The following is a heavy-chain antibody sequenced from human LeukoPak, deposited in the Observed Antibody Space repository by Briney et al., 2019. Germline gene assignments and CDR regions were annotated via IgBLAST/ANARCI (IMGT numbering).Heavy chain of an antibody. V-gene: IGHV1-69*05. CDR2: IIPIFGTA. Sequence: SVKVSSKAPGGTFSSYAISWVRQAPGQGLEWMGGIIPIFGTANYAQKFQGRVTITTDESTSTAYMELSSLRSEDTAVYYCARDRRDSSGYLVYWGQGTLVTVSS. J-gene: IGHJ4*02. D-gene: IGHD3-22*01. CDR1: GGTFSSYA. CDR3: ARDRRDSSGYLVY.